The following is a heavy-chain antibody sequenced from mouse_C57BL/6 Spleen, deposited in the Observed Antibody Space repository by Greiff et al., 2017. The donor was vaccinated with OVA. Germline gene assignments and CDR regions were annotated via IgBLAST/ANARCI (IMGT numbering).Heavy chain of an antibody. J-gene: IGHJ2*01. CDR3: ANWDDFDY. Sequence: QVQLKQPGAELVRPGTSVKLSCKASGYTFTSYWMHWVKQRPGQGLEWIGVIDPSDSYTNYNQKFKGKATLTVDTSSSTAYMQLSSLTSEDSAVYYCANWDDFDYWGQGTTLTVSS. CDR2: IDPSDSYT. D-gene: IGHD4-1*01. V-gene: IGHV1-59*01. CDR1: GYTFTSYW.